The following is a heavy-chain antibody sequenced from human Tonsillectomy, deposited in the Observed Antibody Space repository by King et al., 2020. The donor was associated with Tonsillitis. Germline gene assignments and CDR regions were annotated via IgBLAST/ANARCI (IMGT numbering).Heavy chain of an antibody. CDR2: INPSSGGT. J-gene: IGHJ5*02. Sequence: QLVQSGAEVKKPGASVRVSCKASGYTFTDYYMHWVRQAPGQGLEWMGWINPSSGGTKFAQRFQGRVTMTRDTSIGTAYMELNKLRSDDTAVYYCARDYGDYVGWFDPWGQGTLVTVSS. V-gene: IGHV1-2*02. CDR1: GYTFTDYY. CDR3: ARDYGDYVGWFDP. D-gene: IGHD4-17*01.